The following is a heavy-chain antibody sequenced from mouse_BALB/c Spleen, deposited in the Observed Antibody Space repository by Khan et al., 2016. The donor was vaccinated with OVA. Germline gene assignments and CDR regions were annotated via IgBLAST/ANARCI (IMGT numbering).Heavy chain of an antibody. D-gene: IGHD2-4*01. V-gene: IGHV3-2*02. CDR3: ARGYFDYAWFAY. CDR1: GYSITSDFA. Sequence: EVQLQESGPGLVKPSQSLSLTCTVTGYSITSDFAWNWIRQFPGNKLEWMGFISYSGSTTYNPSLKSRISITRDTSKNQFFLQLNSVTTEDTATYCCARGYFDYAWFAYWGQGTLVTVSA. J-gene: IGHJ3*01. CDR2: ISYSGST.